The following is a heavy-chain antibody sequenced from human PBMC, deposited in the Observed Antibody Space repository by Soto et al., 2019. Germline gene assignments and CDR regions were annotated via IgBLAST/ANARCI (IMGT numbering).Heavy chain of an antibody. CDR3: ARRRYSSSNVRRIDY. CDR2: IYWDGDE. Sequence: QITLKESGPTLVKPTQTLTLTCTFSGFSLDTTLVGVGWIRQPPGKALEWLALIYWDGDERYSPSLKTRLTLTKGPIKTQVVLIMTDMDPVDTATYFCARRRYSSSNVRRIDYWGQGTLVTVSS. J-gene: IGHJ4*02. D-gene: IGHD6-6*01. V-gene: IGHV2-5*02. CDR1: GFSLDTTLVG.